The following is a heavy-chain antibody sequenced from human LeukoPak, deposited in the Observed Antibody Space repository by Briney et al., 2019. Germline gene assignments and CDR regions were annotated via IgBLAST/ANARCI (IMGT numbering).Heavy chain of an antibody. V-gene: IGHV1-2*02. J-gene: IGHJ6*03. CDR1: GYTFSNYY. D-gene: IGHD2-2*01. CDR3: ARGPIIDIVIVPAADDYYYMDV. Sequence: GASVKVSCKASGYTFSNYYIHWVRQAPGQGLEWMGWINPNSGGTNYAQKFQGRVTMTRDTSISTAYMELSRLRSDDTAVYYCARGPIIDIVIVPAADDYYYMDVWGKGTTVTVSS. CDR2: INPNSGGT.